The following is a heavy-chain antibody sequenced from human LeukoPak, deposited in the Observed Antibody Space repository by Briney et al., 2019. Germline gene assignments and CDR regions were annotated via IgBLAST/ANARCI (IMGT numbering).Heavy chain of an antibody. CDR3: ARGRGGYYYDSSGYEEGIWFDP. D-gene: IGHD3-22*01. CDR1: GFTFSDYY. Sequence: GGSLRLSCAASGFTFSDYYMSWIRQAPGKGLEGVAYISSSGSTIYYAASVKGRFTISRDNAKNSLYLQMNSLRAEDTAVYYCARGRGGYYYDSSGYEEGIWFDPWGQGTLVTVSS. J-gene: IGHJ5*02. V-gene: IGHV3-11*04. CDR2: ISSSGSTI.